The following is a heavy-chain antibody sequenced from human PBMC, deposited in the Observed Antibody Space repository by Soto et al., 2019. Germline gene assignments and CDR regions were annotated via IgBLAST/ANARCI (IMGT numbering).Heavy chain of an antibody. CDR1: GFTFKLYT. CDR2: CTPSSSSI. CDR3: ARDAASSLDH. J-gene: IGHJ4*02. V-gene: IGHV3-21*01. D-gene: IGHD6-13*01. Sequence: EAQLVESGGGLVKPGGSLRLSCAASGFTFKLYTMHWVRQAPGKGLEWVSFCTPSSSSISYADSVEGRFTISRDNARNSLYLQIHNLRAEDTAVYYCARDAASSLDHWGQGTLVTVSS.